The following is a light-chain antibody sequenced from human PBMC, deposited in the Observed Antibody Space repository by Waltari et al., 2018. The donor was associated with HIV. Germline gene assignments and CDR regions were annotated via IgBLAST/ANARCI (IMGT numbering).Light chain of an antibody. J-gene: IGKJ2*01. CDR1: QSLSSSY. CDR3: HQYGGSPRT. V-gene: IGKV3-20*01. Sequence: EIVLMQSPGTLSLSPGERATLSCRASQSLSSSYLAWYQQKPGHAPRLLIYCASRRATGIPDRFSGSGSGTDFTLTISRLEPEDSAVYFCHQYGGSPRTFGQGTKLEI. CDR2: CAS.